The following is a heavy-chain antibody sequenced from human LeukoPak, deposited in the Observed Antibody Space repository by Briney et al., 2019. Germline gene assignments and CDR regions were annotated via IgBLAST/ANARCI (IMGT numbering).Heavy chain of an antibody. Sequence: SETLSLTCTVSGGSISSYYWSWIRQPPGKGLEWIAYIYYSGSTNYNPPLKSRATISVDTSKNQFSLTLSSVIAADPAVSYCARDRGDYSWFDPWGQGTLVTVSS. CDR3: ARDRGDYSWFDP. CDR2: IYYSGST. D-gene: IGHD4-17*01. CDR1: GGSISSYY. V-gene: IGHV4-59*01. J-gene: IGHJ5*02.